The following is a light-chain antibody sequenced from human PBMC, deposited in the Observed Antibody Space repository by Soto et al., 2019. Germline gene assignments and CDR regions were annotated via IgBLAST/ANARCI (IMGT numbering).Light chain of an antibody. CDR3: STYTSSSTEV. Sequence: QSVLTQPASVSGSPGQSIAISCTGTSSDVGAYIYVSWYQHHPGKAPKLILYDASARPSGVSDRFSGSKSGNTASLTISGLHPEDEADYYCSTYTSSSTEVFGTGTKVTVL. CDR2: DAS. CDR1: SSDVGAYIY. J-gene: IGLJ1*01. V-gene: IGLV2-14*03.